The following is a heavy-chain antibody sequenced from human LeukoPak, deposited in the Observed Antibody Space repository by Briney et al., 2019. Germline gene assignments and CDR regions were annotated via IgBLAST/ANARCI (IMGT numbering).Heavy chain of an antibody. CDR1: GFTFSSYS. Sequence: GGSLRLSCAASGFTFSSYSMNWVRQAPGKGLEWVSSISSSSSYIYYADSVKGRFTISRDNAKNSLYLQINSLRAEDTAVYYCARDRDIVVVPAPLDYWGQGTLVTVSS. CDR3: ARDRDIVVVPAPLDY. J-gene: IGHJ4*02. CDR2: ISSSSSYI. D-gene: IGHD2-2*01. V-gene: IGHV3-21*01.